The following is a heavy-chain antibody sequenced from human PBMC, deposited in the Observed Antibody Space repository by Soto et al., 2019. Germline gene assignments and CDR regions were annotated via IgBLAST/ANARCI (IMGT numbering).Heavy chain of an antibody. Sequence: ASVKVSCKASGYTFTSYGISWARQAPGQGLEWMGWLSAYNGNTNYAQKLQGRVTMTTDTSPRTPYMELRSLRSDDTAVYYCARGRVVGATQARDAFDSWGQGTMVTVS. J-gene: IGHJ3*02. CDR2: LSAYNGNT. D-gene: IGHD1-26*01. V-gene: IGHV1-18*01. CDR3: ARGRVVGATQARDAFDS. CDR1: GYTFTSYG.